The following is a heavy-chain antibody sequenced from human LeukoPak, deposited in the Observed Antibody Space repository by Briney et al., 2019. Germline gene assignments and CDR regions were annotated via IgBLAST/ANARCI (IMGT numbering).Heavy chain of an antibody. J-gene: IGHJ4*02. Sequence: ASETLSLTCAVYGGSFSGYYWSWIRQPPGKGLEWIGEINHSGSTNDNPSLKSRVTISVDTSKNQFSLKLSSVTAADTAVYYCARVPRESRSYYDFWSGYYPDLYYFDYWGQGTLVTVSS. CDR3: ARVPRESRSYYDFWSGYYPDLYYFDY. CDR2: INHSGST. V-gene: IGHV4-34*01. D-gene: IGHD3-3*01. CDR1: GGSFSGYY.